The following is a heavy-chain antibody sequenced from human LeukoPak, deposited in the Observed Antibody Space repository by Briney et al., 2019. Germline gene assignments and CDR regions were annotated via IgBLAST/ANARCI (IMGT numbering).Heavy chain of an antibody. Sequence: SVKVSCKASGGTFRSYAISWVRQAPGQGLEWMGRIIPILGIANYAQKFQGRVTITADKSTSTAYMELSSLRSEDTAVYYCASPVREYYYDSSGYYDRFDYWGQGTLVTVSS. V-gene: IGHV1-69*04. CDR3: ASPVREYYYDSSGYYDRFDY. J-gene: IGHJ4*02. CDR1: GGTFRSYA. CDR2: IIPILGIA. D-gene: IGHD3-22*01.